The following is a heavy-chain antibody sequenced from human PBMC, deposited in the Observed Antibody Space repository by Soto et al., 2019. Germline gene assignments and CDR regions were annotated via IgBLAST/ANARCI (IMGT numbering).Heavy chain of an antibody. J-gene: IGHJ4*02. CDR1: GFTFSSYA. V-gene: IGHV3-30-3*01. Sequence: PGGSLRLSCAASGFTFSSYAIPSVRQAPGKGLEWVALISYDGSNKYYADSVKGRFTISRDNSKNTLYLQMNSLRAEDTAVYYCARHKRDLRFLEWSYYFDYWGQGTLVTVPQ. D-gene: IGHD3-3*01. CDR3: ARHKRDLRFLEWSYYFDY. CDR2: ISYDGSNK.